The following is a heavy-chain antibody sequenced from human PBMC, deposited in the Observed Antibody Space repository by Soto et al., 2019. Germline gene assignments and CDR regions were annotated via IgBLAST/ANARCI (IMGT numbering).Heavy chain of an antibody. Sequence: EVQLVESGGGLVQPGRSLRLSCAASGFTFDDYAMHWVRQAPGKGLEWVSGISWNSGSIGYADSVKGRFTISRDNAKNSLYLQMNSLRAEDTALYYCAKDMLGRYCSGGSCYVIDFDIWGQGTMVTVSS. D-gene: IGHD2-15*01. V-gene: IGHV3-9*01. CDR1: GFTFDDYA. CDR2: ISWNSGSI. J-gene: IGHJ3*02. CDR3: AKDMLGRYCSGGSCYVIDFDI.